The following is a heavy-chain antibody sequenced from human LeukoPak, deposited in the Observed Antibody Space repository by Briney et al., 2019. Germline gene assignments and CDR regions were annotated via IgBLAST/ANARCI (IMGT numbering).Heavy chain of an antibody. CDR1: RGSISSGGYY. CDR2: IYHSGST. J-gene: IGHJ4*02. Sequence: SETLSLTCSVSRGSISSGGYYWSWIRQPPGKGLEWIGYIYHSGSTYYNPSLKSRVTISVDRSKSQFSLNLSSVTAADTAVYYCATTYYYDSSGYDGEYYFDYWGQGTLVTVSS. V-gene: IGHV4-30-2*01. D-gene: IGHD3-22*01. CDR3: ATTYYYDSSGYDGEYYFDY.